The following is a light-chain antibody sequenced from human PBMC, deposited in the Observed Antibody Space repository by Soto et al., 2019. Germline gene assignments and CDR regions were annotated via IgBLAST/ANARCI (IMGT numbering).Light chain of an antibody. Sequence: DIQMTQSPSTLSASVGDTVTITCRASQNINKWLAWYQQKPGRVPRLLIFDVSNLEGGVPSRFSGSGSGTEFTLTISSLQPGDFATYYCQQYNNFSPTWTFGQGTKVEIK. J-gene: IGKJ1*01. CDR3: QQYNNFSPTWT. V-gene: IGKV1-5*01. CDR2: DVS. CDR1: QNINKW.